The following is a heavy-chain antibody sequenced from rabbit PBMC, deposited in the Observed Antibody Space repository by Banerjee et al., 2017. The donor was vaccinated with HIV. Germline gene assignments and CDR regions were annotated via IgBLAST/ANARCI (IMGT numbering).Heavy chain of an antibody. CDR3: ARRDGTKSGYGRLDL. Sequence: QSLEESGGDLVKPGASLTLTCTASRFTLSSYWMCWVRQAPGKGLEWIACIDAGSSGYTWYANWAKGRFTISKTSSTTVTLQMTSMTGADTDTYFCARRDGTKSGYGRLDLWGPGTLVTVS. J-gene: IGHJ3*01. V-gene: IGHV1S40*01. CDR1: RFTLSSYW. D-gene: IGHD1-1*01. CDR2: IDAGSSGYT.